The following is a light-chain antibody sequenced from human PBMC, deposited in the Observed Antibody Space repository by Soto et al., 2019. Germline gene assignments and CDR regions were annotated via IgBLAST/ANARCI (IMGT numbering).Light chain of an antibody. Sequence: QSVLTQPPSVSGAPGQRVTISCTGSSSNIGAGYDVHWYQQLPGTAPKLLIYVNSNRPSGVPDRFSGSKSGTSASLAITGLQAEDEADYYCQSYDSSLSGWVVFGGGTKLTVL. J-gene: IGLJ2*01. CDR2: VNS. CDR3: QSYDSSLSGWVV. CDR1: SSNIGAGYD. V-gene: IGLV1-40*01.